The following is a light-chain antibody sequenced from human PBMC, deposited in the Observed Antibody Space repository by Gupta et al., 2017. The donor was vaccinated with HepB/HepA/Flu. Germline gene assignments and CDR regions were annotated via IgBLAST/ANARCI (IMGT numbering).Light chain of an antibody. CDR1: QSISSW. CDR3: QQYNSYSRT. CDR2: KAS. V-gene: IGKV1-5*03. J-gene: IGKJ1*01. Sequence: DLQMTPSTSTRTASVRDRVTVPCRASQSISSWLAWYQQKPGKAPKLLIYKASSLESGVPSRFSGSGSGTEFTLTISSLQPDDFATYYCQQYNSYSRTFGQGTKVEIK.